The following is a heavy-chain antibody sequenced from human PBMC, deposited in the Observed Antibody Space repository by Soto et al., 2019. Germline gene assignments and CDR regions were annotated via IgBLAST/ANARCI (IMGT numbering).Heavy chain of an antibody. CDR2: IVVGSGNT. V-gene: IGHV1-58*02. Sequence: QMQLVQSGPEVKKPGTSVKVSCKASGFTFTSSAMQWVRQARGQRLEWIGWIVVGSGNTNYAQKFQERVTITRDMSTSTAYMELSSLRSEDTAVYYCAADRMVYDYRPYYMDVWGKGTTVTVSS. J-gene: IGHJ6*03. CDR1: GFTFTSSA. CDR3: AADRMVYDYRPYYMDV. D-gene: IGHD4-4*01.